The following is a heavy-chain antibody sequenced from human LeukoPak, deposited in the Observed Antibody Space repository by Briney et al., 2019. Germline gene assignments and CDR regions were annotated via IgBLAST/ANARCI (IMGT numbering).Heavy chain of an antibody. J-gene: IGHJ4*02. CDR3: AREIAAAGTCFDY. CDR1: GDSVSSNSAA. CDR2: TYYRSKWYH. Sequence: KSSQTLSLTCAISGDSVSSNSAAWNWIRQSPSRGLEWLGRTYYRSKWYHDYAASVKSRLSINSDTSKNQFSLQLNSVTPEDTAVYYCAREIAAAGTCFDYWGQGTLVTVSS. D-gene: IGHD6-13*01. V-gene: IGHV6-1*01.